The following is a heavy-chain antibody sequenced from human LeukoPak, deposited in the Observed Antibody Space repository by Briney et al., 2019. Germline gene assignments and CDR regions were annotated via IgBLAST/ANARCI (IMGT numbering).Heavy chain of an antibody. J-gene: IGHJ4*02. D-gene: IGHD3-10*01. Sequence: GGSLRLSCAASGFTFSSYAMHWVRQAPGKGLEWVAVISYDGSNKYYADSVKGRFTISRDNSKNTLYLQMNSLRAEDTAVYYCARDANYHGSGSYYNERELDYWGQGTLVTVSS. CDR1: GFTFSSYA. CDR2: ISYDGSNK. CDR3: ARDANYHGSGSYYNERELDY. V-gene: IGHV3-30*04.